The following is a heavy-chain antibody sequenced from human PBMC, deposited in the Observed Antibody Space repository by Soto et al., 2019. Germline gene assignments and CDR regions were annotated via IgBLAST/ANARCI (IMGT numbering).Heavy chain of an antibody. D-gene: IGHD4-17*01. CDR1: GGTFSSYA. CDR3: AREVEIATVTDRYFDP. V-gene: IGHV1-69*12. Sequence: QVQLVQSGAEVKKRGSSVKVSCKASGGTFSSYAISWVRQAPGQGLEWLGGIIPIFGTANYAQKFQGRVTITADESTSTAYMELSSLRSEDTAVYYCAREVEIATVTDRYFDPWGRGTLVTVSS. CDR2: IIPIFGTA. J-gene: IGHJ2*01.